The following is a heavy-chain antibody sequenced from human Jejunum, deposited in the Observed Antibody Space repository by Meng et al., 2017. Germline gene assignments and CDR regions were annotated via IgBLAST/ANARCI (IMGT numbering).Heavy chain of an antibody. D-gene: IGHD2-21*01. Sequence: QVPLVESGAEVKKPGSSVKVSCKASGGTFSTDAITWVRQAPGQGLEWMGGIIPIFGTANYAQKFQGSVTITADESPSTAYMEFSSLRSEDTAVYYCARPNSGGHTYYFDYWGQGTLVTVSS. V-gene: IGHV1-69*01. CDR1: GGTFSTDA. CDR3: ARPNSGGHTYYFDY. CDR2: IIPIFGTA. J-gene: IGHJ4*02.